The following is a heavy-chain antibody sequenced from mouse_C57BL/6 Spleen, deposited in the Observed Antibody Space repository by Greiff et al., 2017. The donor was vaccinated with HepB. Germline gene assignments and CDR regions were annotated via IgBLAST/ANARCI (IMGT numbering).Heavy chain of an antibody. D-gene: IGHD3-2*02. CDR1: GYAFSSSW. J-gene: IGHJ2*01. V-gene: IGHV1-82*01. CDR3: ARWDSSGFDY. Sequence: VKLQESGPELVKPGASVKISCKASGYAFSSSWMNWVKQRPGKGLEWIGRIYPGDGDTNYNGKFKGKATLTADKSSSTAYMQLSSLTSEDSAVYFCARWDSSGFDYWGQGTTLTVSS. CDR2: IYPGDGDT.